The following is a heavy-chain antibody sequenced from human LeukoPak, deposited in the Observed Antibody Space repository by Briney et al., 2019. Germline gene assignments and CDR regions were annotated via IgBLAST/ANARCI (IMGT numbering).Heavy chain of an antibody. CDR1: EFVFSSYD. D-gene: IGHD3-3*01. CDR2: FKSSSYI. Sequence: PGGSLRLSCAASEFVFSSYDMNWVRQAPGKGLEWVSCFKSSSYIYYADSVRGRFTISRDNAKNSLYLQMNSLRAEDTAVYYCAGELPLTIFGVANGMDVWGQGTTVIVSS. J-gene: IGHJ6*02. CDR3: AGELPLTIFGVANGMDV. V-gene: IGHV3-21*01.